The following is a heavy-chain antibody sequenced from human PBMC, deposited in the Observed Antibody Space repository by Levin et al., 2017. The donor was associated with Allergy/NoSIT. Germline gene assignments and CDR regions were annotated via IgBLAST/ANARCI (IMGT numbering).Heavy chain of an antibody. V-gene: IGHV3-73*01. CDR1: GFIFSGSA. Sequence: ETLSLTCAASGFIFSGSAMHWVRQASGKGLEWVGRIRIKANTYATAYAASVKGRFTISRDDSKNTAYLQMNSLRTDDTAVYYCTRAGDTTVATRNNDYWGQGTLVTVSS. D-gene: IGHD4-23*01. J-gene: IGHJ4*02. CDR3: TRAGDTTVATRNNDY. CDR2: IRIKANTYAT.